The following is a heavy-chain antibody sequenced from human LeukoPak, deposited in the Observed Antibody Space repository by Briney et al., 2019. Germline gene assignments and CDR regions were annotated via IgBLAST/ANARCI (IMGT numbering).Heavy chain of an antibody. Sequence: ASVKVSCKASGYTFTGYYMHWVRQAPGQGLEWMGWINPNSGGTNYAQKFQGRVTMTRDTSISTAYMGLSRLRSDDTAVYYCARAHDYGAHFDYWGQGTLDTVSS. CDR2: INPNSGGT. CDR3: ARAHDYGAHFDY. J-gene: IGHJ4*02. V-gene: IGHV1-2*02. D-gene: IGHD4-17*01. CDR1: GYTFTGYY.